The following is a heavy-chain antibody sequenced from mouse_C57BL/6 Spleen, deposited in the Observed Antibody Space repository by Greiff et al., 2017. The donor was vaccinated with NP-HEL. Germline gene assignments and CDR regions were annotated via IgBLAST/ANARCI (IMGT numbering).Heavy chain of an antibody. CDR3: ARGGDYDFWYFDV. CDR2: ISYSGST. CDR1: GYSITSGYD. D-gene: IGHD2-4*01. J-gene: IGHJ1*03. V-gene: IGHV3-1*01. Sequence: DVKLQESGPGMVKPSQSLSLTCTVTGYSITSGYDWHWIRHFPGNKLEWMGYISYSGSTNYNPSLKSRISITHDTSKNHFFLKLNSVTTEDTATYYCARGGDYDFWYFDVWGTGTTVTVSS.